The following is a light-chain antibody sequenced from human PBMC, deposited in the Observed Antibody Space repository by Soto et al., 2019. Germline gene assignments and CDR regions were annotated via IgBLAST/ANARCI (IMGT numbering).Light chain of an antibody. Sequence: QSVLTQPRSVSGSPGQSVTISCTGTSSDVGGYNYVSWYQQHPGEAPKLMIYDVTKRPSGVPDRFSGSKSGNTASLTISGLQAEDETDYFCCSYAGNYSWVFGGGTQLTV. CDR2: DVT. J-gene: IGLJ3*02. CDR3: CSYAGNYSWV. CDR1: SSDVGGYNY. V-gene: IGLV2-11*01.